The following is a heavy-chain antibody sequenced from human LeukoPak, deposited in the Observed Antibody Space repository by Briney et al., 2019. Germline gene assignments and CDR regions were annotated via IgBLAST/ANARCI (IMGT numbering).Heavy chain of an antibody. CDR2: IWYDGSNK. Sequence: PGRSLRLSCAASGFTFSSYGMHWVRQAPGKGLEWVAVIWYDGSNKYYADSVKGRFTISRDNSKNTLYLQMNSLRAEDTAVYYCARDHTIFGAARYYFDYWGQGTLVTVSS. CDR1: GFTFSSYG. J-gene: IGHJ4*02. D-gene: IGHD3-3*01. CDR3: ARDHTIFGAARYYFDY. V-gene: IGHV3-33*01.